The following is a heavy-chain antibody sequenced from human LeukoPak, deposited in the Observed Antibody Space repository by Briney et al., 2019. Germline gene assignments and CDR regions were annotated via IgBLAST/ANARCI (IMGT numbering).Heavy chain of an antibody. CDR2: ISGSGGNT. V-gene: IGHV3-23*01. Sequence: GGSLRLSCAASGFAFSNYAMTWVRQAPGKGLEWVSVISGSGGNTYYADSVKGRFTISRDNSKNTLYLQMNSLRAEDTAVYYCANGNNGDYVRLDYWGQGTLVTVSS. CDR1: GFAFSNYA. D-gene: IGHD4-17*01. J-gene: IGHJ4*02. CDR3: ANGNNGDYVRLDY.